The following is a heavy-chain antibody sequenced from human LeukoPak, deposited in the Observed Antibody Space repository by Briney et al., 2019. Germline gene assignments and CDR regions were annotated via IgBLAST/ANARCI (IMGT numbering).Heavy chain of an antibody. V-gene: IGHV1-69*05. CDR3: ARDYSSGWYERWHFDY. Sequence: SVKVSCKASGGTFSSYAISWVRQAPGQGLEWMGRIIPIFGTANYAQKFQGRVTITTDEFTSTAYMELSSLRSEDTAVYYRARDYSSGWYERWHFDYWGQGTLVTVSS. D-gene: IGHD6-19*01. J-gene: IGHJ4*02. CDR2: IIPIFGTA. CDR1: GGTFSSYA.